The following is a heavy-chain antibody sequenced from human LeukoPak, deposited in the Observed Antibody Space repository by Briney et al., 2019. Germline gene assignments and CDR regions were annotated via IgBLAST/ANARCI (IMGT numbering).Heavy chain of an antibody. J-gene: IGHJ6*03. D-gene: IGHD6-6*01. CDR2: IYYSGST. V-gene: IGHV4-59*01. CDR3: ARGEYSSSIGYYYYYMDV. CDR1: GGSISSYY. Sequence: PSETLSLTCTVSGGSISSYYWSWIRQPPGKGLEWIGYIYYSGSTNYNPSLKSRVTISVDTSKNQLSLKLSSVTVADTAVYYCARGEYSSSIGYYYYYMDVWGKGTTVTVSS.